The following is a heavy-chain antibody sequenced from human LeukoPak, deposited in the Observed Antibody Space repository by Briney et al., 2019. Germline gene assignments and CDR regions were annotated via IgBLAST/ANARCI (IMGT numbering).Heavy chain of an antibody. V-gene: IGHV3-30*03. Sequence: VQPGRSLRLSCAASGFTFSSYGMHWVRQAPGKGLEWVAVISYDGSNKYYADSVKGRFTISRDNSKNTLYLQMNSLRSEDTAVYYCARVTQKITYLYAFDIWGQGTMVTVSS. J-gene: IGHJ3*02. D-gene: IGHD3-16*01. CDR1: GFTFSSYG. CDR3: ARVTQKITYLYAFDI. CDR2: ISYDGSNK.